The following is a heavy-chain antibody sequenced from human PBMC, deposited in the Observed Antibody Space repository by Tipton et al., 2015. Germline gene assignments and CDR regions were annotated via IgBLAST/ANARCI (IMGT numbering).Heavy chain of an antibody. CDR3: ASEPYF. CDR1: GYSVGSND. CDR2: LFPGGTT. D-gene: IGHD3-10*01. Sequence: SLRLSCAASGYSVGSNDMSWVRQAPGKGLEWVSILFPGGTTDYGRSVKSRFTISRDTSKTIVYLQLGSLRPEDSAVYYCASEPYFWGQGTLVTVSS. J-gene: IGHJ4*02. V-gene: IGHV3-53*01.